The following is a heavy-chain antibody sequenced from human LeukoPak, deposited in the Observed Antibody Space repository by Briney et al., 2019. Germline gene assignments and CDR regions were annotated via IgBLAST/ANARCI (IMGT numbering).Heavy chain of an antibody. CDR3: AKDRYYYDSSGYYYDY. D-gene: IGHD3-22*01. Sequence: GGSLRLSCAASGFTFSSYGMHWVRQAPGKGLEWVAVISYDGSNKYYADSVKGRFTISRDNSKNTLYLQMNSLRAEDTAVYYCAKDRYYYDSSGYYYDYWGQGALVTVSS. V-gene: IGHV3-30*18. CDR1: GFTFSSYG. CDR2: ISYDGSNK. J-gene: IGHJ4*02.